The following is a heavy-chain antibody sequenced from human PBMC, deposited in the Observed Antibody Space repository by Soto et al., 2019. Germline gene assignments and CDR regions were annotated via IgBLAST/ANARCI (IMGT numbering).Heavy chain of an antibody. CDR3: ARGYPLLPQAPAEYFQH. V-gene: IGHV1-18*04. J-gene: IGHJ1*01. D-gene: IGHD3-22*01. CDR2: ISAYNGNT. CDR1: GYTLTSYG. Sequence: GASVKVSCKASGYTLTSYGISWVRQAPGQGLEWMGWISAYNGNTNYAQKLQGRVTMTTDTSTSTAYMELRSLRSDDTAVYYCARGYPLLPQAPAEYFQHWGQGALVTVSS.